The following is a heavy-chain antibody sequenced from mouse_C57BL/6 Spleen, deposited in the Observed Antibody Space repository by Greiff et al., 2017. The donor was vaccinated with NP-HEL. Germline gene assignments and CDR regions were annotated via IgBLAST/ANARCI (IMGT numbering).Heavy chain of an antibody. CDR1: GYSITSDY. CDR3: ARGIYYYGSREDYFDY. V-gene: IGHV3-8*01. J-gene: IGHJ2*01. CDR2: ISYSGST. D-gene: IGHD1-1*01. Sequence: EVQGVESGPGLAKPSQTLSLTCSVTGYSITSDYWNWIRKFPGNKLEYMGYISYSGSTYYNPSLKSRISITRDTSKNQYYLQLNSVTTEDTATYYCARGIYYYGSREDYFDYWGQGTTLTVSS.